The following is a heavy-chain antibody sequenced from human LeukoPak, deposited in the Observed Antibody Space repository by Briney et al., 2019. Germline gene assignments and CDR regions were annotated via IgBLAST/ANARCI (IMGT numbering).Heavy chain of an antibody. CDR2: INGDASNT. V-gene: IGHV3-74*01. J-gene: IGHJ4*02. CDR3: ARDRSTTHFDY. Sequence: GGSLRLSCAASGFTFSSYWMLWVRQAPGQGLVCVSRINGDASNTAYADSVKGRFTISRDNSKNTLFLQMDSLRAEDTAVYYCARDRSTTHFDYWGQGTLVTVSS. CDR1: GFTFSSYW. D-gene: IGHD5/OR15-5a*01.